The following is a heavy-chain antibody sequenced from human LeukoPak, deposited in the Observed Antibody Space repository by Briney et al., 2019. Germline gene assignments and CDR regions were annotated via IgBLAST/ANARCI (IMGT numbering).Heavy chain of an antibody. D-gene: IGHD3-10*01. CDR2: IYYSGST. V-gene: IGHV4-59*01. CDR3: ARARYYGSGGLDY. J-gene: IGHJ4*02. CDR1: GGSISSYY. Sequence: SETLSLTCTVSGGSISSYYCSWIRQPPGKGLEWIGYIYYSGSTNYNPSLKSRVTISVDTSKNQFSLKLSSVTAADTAVYYCARARYYGSGGLDYWGQGTLVTVSS.